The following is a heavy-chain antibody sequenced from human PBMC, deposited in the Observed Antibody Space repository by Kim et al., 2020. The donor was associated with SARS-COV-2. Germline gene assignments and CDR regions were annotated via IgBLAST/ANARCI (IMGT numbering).Heavy chain of an antibody. D-gene: IGHD3-16*01. Sequence: GGSLRLSCAASGFSFNNYAMSWVRQGPGKGLEWVSGISRNGYSSDYADSVRGRFIISRDSSKNTLYLQMSRVTAEDTAVYYCSRVFYVFYYCGAGAPVTVSS. CDR2: ISRNGYSS. J-gene: IGHJ4*02. CDR1: GFSFNNYA. V-gene: IGHV3-23*01. CDR3: SRVFYVFYY.